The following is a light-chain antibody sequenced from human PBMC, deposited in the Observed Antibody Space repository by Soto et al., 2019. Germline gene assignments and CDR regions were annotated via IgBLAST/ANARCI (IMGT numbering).Light chain of an antibody. J-gene: IGKJ3*01. CDR3: QQSYSNPRVT. CDR1: QSISSY. V-gene: IGKV1-39*01. CDR2: AAS. Sequence: DIQMTQSPSSLSASVGDRVTITCRASQSISSYLNWYQQKPGKAPKLLIYAASSLQSGVPSRFSGSRSGTDFTLTISSLQPEDFATYYCQQSYSNPRVTFGRGTKVDIK.